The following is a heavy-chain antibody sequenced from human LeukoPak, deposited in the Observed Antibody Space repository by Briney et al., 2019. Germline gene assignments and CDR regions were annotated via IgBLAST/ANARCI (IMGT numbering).Heavy chain of an antibody. V-gene: IGHV1-46*01. J-gene: IGHJ5*02. Sequence: ASVKVSCKASGYSFTSYYIHWVRQAPGQGLESMGMINPGGGSTSYAQKFQDRVTMTRDTSTSTVYMELNSLRSEDTAVYYCAKDLRWDHPGLDPWGQGTLVIVSS. CDR2: INPGGGST. CDR1: GYSFTSYY. CDR3: AKDLRWDHPGLDP. D-gene: IGHD4-23*01.